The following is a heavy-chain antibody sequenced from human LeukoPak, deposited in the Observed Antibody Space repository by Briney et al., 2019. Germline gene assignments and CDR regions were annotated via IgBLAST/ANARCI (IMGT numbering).Heavy chain of an antibody. CDR3: ARGHGDAFDY. CDR1: GFTFSSYA. Sequence: PGGSLRLSCAASGFTFSSYAMHWVRQAPGKGLKWVAVISYDGSNKYYADSVKGRFTISRDNSKNTLYLQMNSLRAEDTAVYYCARGHGDAFDYWGQGTLVTVSS. D-gene: IGHD4-17*01. CDR2: ISYDGSNK. V-gene: IGHV3-30*04. J-gene: IGHJ4*02.